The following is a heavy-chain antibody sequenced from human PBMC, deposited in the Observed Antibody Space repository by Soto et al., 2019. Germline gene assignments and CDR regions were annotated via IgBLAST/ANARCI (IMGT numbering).Heavy chain of an antibody. Sequence: SETLSLTCTVSGGSISSYYWSWIRQPPGKGLEWIGYIYYGGSTNYNPSLKSRVTISVDTSKNQFSLKLSSVTAADTAVYYCARSLRQYYYYYYMDVWGKGTTVTVSS. CDR1: GGSISSYY. V-gene: IGHV4-59*01. CDR3: ARSLRQYYYYYYMDV. J-gene: IGHJ6*03. CDR2: IYYGGST. D-gene: IGHD3-16*02.